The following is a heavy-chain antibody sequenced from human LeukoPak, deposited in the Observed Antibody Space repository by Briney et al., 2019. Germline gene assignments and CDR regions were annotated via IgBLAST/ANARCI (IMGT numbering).Heavy chain of an antibody. CDR3: ARDLEAYYDSSGSALDY. D-gene: IGHD3-22*01. V-gene: IGHV3-33*01. J-gene: IGHJ4*02. CDR1: GFTFSSYD. CDR2: IWYDGSNK. Sequence: PGRSLRLSCAASGFTFSSYDMHWVRQAPGKGLEWVAVIWYDGSNKYYADSVKGRFTISRDNSKNTLYLQMNSLRAEDTAVYYCARDLEAYYDSSGSALDYWGQGTLVTVSS.